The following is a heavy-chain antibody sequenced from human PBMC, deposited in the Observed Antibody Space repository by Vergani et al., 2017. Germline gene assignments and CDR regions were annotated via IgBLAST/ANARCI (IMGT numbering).Heavy chain of an antibody. CDR3: ARESVETAMVFDY. J-gene: IGHJ4*02. V-gene: IGHV4-59*01. D-gene: IGHD5-18*01. Sequence: QVQLQESGPGLVKPSETLSLTCTVSGGSISSYYWSWIRQPPGKGLEWIGYIYYSGSTNYNPSLKSRVTISVDTSKNQFSLKLSSLTAADTAVYYCARESVETAMVFDYWGQGTLVTVSS. CDR2: IYYSGST. CDR1: GGSISSYY.